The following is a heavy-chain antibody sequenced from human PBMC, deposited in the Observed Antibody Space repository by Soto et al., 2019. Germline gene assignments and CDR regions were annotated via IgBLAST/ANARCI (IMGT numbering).Heavy chain of an antibody. Sequence: ASVKVSCKVSGYTLTELSMHWVRQAPGKGLEWMGGFDPEDGETIYAQKFQGRVTMTKDTSTDTAYMELSSLRSEDTAVYYCATASLGLRYFDWLHNPLDYWGQGTLVTVSS. CDR2: FDPEDGET. CDR1: GYTLTELS. J-gene: IGHJ4*02. CDR3: ATASLGLRYFDWLHNPLDY. D-gene: IGHD3-9*01. V-gene: IGHV1-24*01.